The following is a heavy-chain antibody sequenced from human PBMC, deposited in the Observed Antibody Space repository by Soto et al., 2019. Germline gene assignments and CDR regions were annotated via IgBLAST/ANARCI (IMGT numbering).Heavy chain of an antibody. CDR2: INPKSGSP. J-gene: IGHJ6*02. V-gene: IGHV1-46*01. Sequence: GLSVRVSCTGSGGTLSIYDISWVRQAHGQGLEWLGTINPKSGSPTYAQKFQGRVTMTRDTSTNTLYMELTSLTSGDTAVYYCARAGRADCSTTTCYLYYYGMDGWGQGTKVTVSS. D-gene: IGHD2-2*01. CDR1: GGTLSIYD. CDR3: ARAGRADCSTTTCYLYYYGMDG.